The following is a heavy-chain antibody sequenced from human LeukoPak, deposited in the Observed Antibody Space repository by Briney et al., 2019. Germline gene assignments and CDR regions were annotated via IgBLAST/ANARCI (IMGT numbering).Heavy chain of an antibody. Sequence: PSETLSLTCTVSGGSISSYYWSWIRQPPGKGLEWIGYIYTSGSTNYNPSLKSRVTISVDTSKNQFSLKLSSVTAADTAVYYCARAYEQHYDITGWGQGTLVTVSS. CDR1: GGSISSYY. J-gene: IGHJ4*02. CDR3: ARAYEQHYDITG. V-gene: IGHV4-4*09. CDR2: IYTSGST. D-gene: IGHD3-9*01.